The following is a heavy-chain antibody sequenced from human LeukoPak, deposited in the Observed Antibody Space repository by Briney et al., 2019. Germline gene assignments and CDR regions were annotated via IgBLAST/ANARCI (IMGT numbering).Heavy chain of an antibody. CDR1: GGSISSSSYY. J-gene: IGHJ5*02. CDR3: ARHYYDSSPEDWFDP. V-gene: IGHV4-39*01. Sequence: NPSETLSLTCTVSGGSISSSSYYWGWIRQPPGKGLEWIGSIYYSGSTYYNPSLKSRVTISVDTSKNQFSLKLSSVTAADTALYYCARHYYDSSPEDWFDPWGLGTLVTVSS. D-gene: IGHD3-22*01. CDR2: IYYSGST.